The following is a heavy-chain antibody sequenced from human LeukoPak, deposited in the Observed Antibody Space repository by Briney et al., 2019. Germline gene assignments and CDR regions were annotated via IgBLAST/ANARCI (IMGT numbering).Heavy chain of an antibody. CDR1: GFTFSSFR. Sequence: GGSLKVSCAASGFTFSSFRMNWVRQAPGKGLEWISDISSGSSTIYYADSVKGRFTISRDNAKNSLYLQMNSLRDEDTAVYYCARGREYGSGTIRAFDIWGQGTMVTVSS. D-gene: IGHD3-10*01. J-gene: IGHJ3*02. V-gene: IGHV3-48*02. CDR2: ISSGSSTI. CDR3: ARGREYGSGTIRAFDI.